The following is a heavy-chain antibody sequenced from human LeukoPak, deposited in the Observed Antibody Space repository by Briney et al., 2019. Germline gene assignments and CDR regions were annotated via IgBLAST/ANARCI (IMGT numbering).Heavy chain of an antibody. CDR3: ARDSWGRFDY. V-gene: IGHV4-59*01. CDR2: IFQSGTT. J-gene: IGHJ4*02. D-gene: IGHD7-27*01. CDR1: GDSITTYY. Sequence: ETLSLTCTVSGDSITTYYWSWIRQPPGKGLEWIGYIFQSGTTKYNPSLKSRVTILSDVSKNQFSLNLTSVTAADTAVYYCARDSWGRFDYWGQGTLVAVSS.